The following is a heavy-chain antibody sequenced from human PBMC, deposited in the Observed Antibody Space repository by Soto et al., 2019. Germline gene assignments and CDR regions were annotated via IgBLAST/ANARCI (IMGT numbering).Heavy chain of an antibody. CDR1: GFTFSSHW. CDR2: INGDGSST. V-gene: IGHV3-74*01. CDR3: ARGLVEWGTQTVI. Sequence: EVQLVESGGGLVQPGGSLRLSCAASGFTFSSHWLHWVRQAPGKGLVWVSRINGDGSSTTYADSVKGRFTISREDAKSTLYLPMNSLRAEDTAVYYWARGLVEWGTQTVIWGQGTLVTVSS. J-gene: IGHJ3*02. D-gene: IGHD3-3*01.